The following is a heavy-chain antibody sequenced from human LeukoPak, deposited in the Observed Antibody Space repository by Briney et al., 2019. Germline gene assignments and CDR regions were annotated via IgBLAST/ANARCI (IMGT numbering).Heavy chain of an antibody. CDR3: ASQLFHLDSSGYSLDALDI. V-gene: IGHV1-69*05. CDR1: GGTFSNYA. J-gene: IGHJ3*02. Sequence: GASVKLSCKTSGGTFSNYAISWVRQAPGQGHEWMGVIIPIFDTPNYAQKWQGRVTITTDESTSTAYMELRSLRSEYTAMYYCASQLFHLDSSGYSLDALDIGGQGTMVTVSS. D-gene: IGHD3-22*01. CDR2: IIPIFDTP.